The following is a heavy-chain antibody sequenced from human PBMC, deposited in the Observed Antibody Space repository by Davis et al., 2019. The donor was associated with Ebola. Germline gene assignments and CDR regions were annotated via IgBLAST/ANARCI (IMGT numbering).Heavy chain of an antibody. CDR1: GFTFSTYS. Sequence: GGSLRLSCAASGFTFSTYSMSWVRQAPGKGLEWVSSISSDSDYIYYADPAKGRFTISRDNAKNSLYLQMNSLRVEDTAVYYCARDRPLDFFFGDYYGMDVWGQGTTVTVSS. J-gene: IGHJ6*02. D-gene: IGHD3-16*01. V-gene: IGHV3-21*01. CDR3: ARDRPLDFFFGDYYGMDV. CDR2: ISSDSDYI.